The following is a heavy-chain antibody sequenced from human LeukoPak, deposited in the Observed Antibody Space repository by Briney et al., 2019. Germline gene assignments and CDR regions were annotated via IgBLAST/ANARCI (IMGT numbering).Heavy chain of an antibody. D-gene: IGHD3-22*01. Sequence: GGSLRLSCAGSGFTFSSYAMSWVRQAPGKGLEWVSAISHSSSGTYYVDSVRGRFTISRDNSKNTPYMQMNSLRAEDTAVYYCAKAINSGYYYYFDYWGQGTLVTVSS. V-gene: IGHV3-23*01. J-gene: IGHJ4*02. CDR1: GFTFSSYA. CDR2: ISHSSSGT. CDR3: AKAINSGYYYYFDY.